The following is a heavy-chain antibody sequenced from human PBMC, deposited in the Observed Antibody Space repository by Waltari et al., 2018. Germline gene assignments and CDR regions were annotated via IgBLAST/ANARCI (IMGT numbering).Heavy chain of an antibody. Sequence: QVQLQESGPGLVKPSETLSLTCTVSGGSISSHYWSWIRQPPGKGLEWIGYIYYSGSTNYNPSLKSRVTISVDTSKNQFSLKLSSVTAADTAGYYCARCPIRGGSASGYFFPSYYYYYMDVWGKGTTVTVSS. CDR3: ARCPIRGGSASGYFFPSYYYYYMDV. V-gene: IGHV4-59*11. CDR2: IYYSGST. J-gene: IGHJ6*03. CDR1: GGSISSHY. D-gene: IGHD5-12*01.